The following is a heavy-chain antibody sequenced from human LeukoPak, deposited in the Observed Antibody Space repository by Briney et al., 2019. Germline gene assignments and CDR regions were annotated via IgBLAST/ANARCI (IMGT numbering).Heavy chain of an antibody. J-gene: IGHJ4*02. Sequence: GGSLRLSCAASGFTFSSYAMSWVRQAPGKGLEWVSAISGSGGSTYYADSVKGRFTISRDNSKNTLYLQMNSLRAEDTAVYYCATHQRSIAVAGTDHWGQGTLVTVSS. D-gene: IGHD6-19*01. CDR2: ISGSGGST. CDR1: GFTFSSYA. V-gene: IGHV3-23*01. CDR3: ATHQRSIAVAGTDH.